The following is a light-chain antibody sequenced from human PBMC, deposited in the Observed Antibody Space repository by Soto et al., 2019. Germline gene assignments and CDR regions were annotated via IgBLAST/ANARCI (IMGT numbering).Light chain of an antibody. Sequence: AIQMTQSPSSLSASVGDRVTITCRSSQGIRNDLGWYQQKPGKAPKLLIYAASSLQSGVPSRFSGIGSGTDFTLTISSLQPEDFATYYCLQDYNYPWTFGQGTKVDI. J-gene: IGKJ1*01. V-gene: IGKV1-6*01. CDR1: QGIRND. CDR3: LQDYNYPWT. CDR2: AAS.